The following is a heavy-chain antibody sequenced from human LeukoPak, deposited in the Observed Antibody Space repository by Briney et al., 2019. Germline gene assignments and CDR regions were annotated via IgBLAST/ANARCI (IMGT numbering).Heavy chain of an antibody. CDR2: VYYSGST. D-gene: IGHD6-13*01. J-gene: IGHJ4*02. CDR3: ARENLSYSSSWYEDY. CDR1: GGSFSGYY. V-gene: IGHV4-31*11. Sequence: SETLSLTCAVYGGSFSGYYWSWIRQHPGKGLEWIGYVYYSGSTYYNPSLKSRVTISVDTSKNQFSLKLSSVTAADTAVYYCARENLSYSSSWYEDYWGQGTLVTVSS.